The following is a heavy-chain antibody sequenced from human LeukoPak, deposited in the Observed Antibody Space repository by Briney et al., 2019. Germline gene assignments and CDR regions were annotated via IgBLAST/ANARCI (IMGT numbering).Heavy chain of an antibody. Sequence: ASVKVSCKASGYSFMNYGITWVRQAPGQGLEWMGWMSTYNDDKQYAQKFQGRVTLTIDTSTTTAYMELRSLSSDDTAVYYCARARWLNVFEVWGKGTLVTVSS. CDR2: MSTYNDDK. CDR3: ARARWLNVFEV. V-gene: IGHV1-18*01. D-gene: IGHD5-24*01. CDR1: GYSFMNYG. J-gene: IGHJ3*01.